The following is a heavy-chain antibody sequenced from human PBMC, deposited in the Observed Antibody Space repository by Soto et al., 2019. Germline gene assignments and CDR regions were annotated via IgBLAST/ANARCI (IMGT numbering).Heavy chain of an antibody. CDR1: GGSISSGGYY. J-gene: IGHJ4*02. CDR3: ASQRMLESTPEMATVYFDY. V-gene: IGHV4-31*03. D-gene: IGHD4-4*01. CDR2: IYYSGST. Sequence: SETLSLTCTVSGGSISSGGYYWSWIRQHPGKGLEWIGYIYYSGSTYYNPSLKSRVTISVDTSKNQFSLKLSSVTAADTAVYYCASQRMLESTPEMATVYFDYWGQGTLVTVSS.